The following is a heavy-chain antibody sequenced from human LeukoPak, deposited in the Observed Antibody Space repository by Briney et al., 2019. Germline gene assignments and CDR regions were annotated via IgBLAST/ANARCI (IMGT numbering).Heavy chain of an antibody. J-gene: IGHJ4*02. V-gene: IGHV1-46*01. Sequence: ASVKVSCKASGYTFTSYYMHWVRQAPGQGLEWMGIINPSDGSTNYAQKFQDRVTMARDTPTSTVYMELSSLRSEDTAVYYCARKFDGYRLDYWGQGTLVTVSS. CDR2: INPSDGST. CDR3: ARKFDGYRLDY. CDR1: GYTFTSYY. D-gene: IGHD5-24*01.